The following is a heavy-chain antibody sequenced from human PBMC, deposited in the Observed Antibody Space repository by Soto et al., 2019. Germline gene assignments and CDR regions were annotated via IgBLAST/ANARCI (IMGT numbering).Heavy chain of an antibody. D-gene: IGHD2-2*01. V-gene: IGHV3-23*01. CDR3: AKDRSSTSCYAFDY. Sequence: GGSLRLSCAASGFTFSSFAMSWVRQAPGKGLEWVSGINSRAGTTYYADSVKGRFTISRDNSKNTLYLQMNSLTAEDTAVYYCAKDRSSTSCYAFDYWGRGTLVTVSS. J-gene: IGHJ4*02. CDR2: INSRAGTT. CDR1: GFTFSSFA.